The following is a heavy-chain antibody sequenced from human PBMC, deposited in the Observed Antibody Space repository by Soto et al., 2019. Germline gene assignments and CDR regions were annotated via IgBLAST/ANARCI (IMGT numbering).Heavy chain of an antibody. CDR2: ISSSSSYI. CDR1: GFTFSSYS. D-gene: IGHD2-2*01. J-gene: IGHJ4*02. CDR3: ARVRDARCSSTSCGTDY. V-gene: IGHV3-21*01. Sequence: EVQLVESGGGLVKPGGSLRLSCAASGFTFSSYSMNWVRQAPGKGLEWVSSISSSSSYIYYTDSVKGRFTISRDNAKNSLYLQMNSLRAEDTAVYYCARVRDARCSSTSCGTDYWGQGTLVTVSS.